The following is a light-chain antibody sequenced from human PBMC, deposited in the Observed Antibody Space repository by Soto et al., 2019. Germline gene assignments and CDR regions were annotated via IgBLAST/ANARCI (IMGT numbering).Light chain of an antibody. CDR1: QSVSSN. Sequence: EIVMTQSPATLSVSPGERATLSGRASQSVSSNLSWYQQKPGQPPRLLIYGASTRATGIPARFSGSGSGTEFTLTISSLQSEDFAVYYCQQYNNWPPWTFGQGTKVDIK. J-gene: IGKJ1*01. CDR2: GAS. CDR3: QQYNNWPPWT. V-gene: IGKV3-15*01.